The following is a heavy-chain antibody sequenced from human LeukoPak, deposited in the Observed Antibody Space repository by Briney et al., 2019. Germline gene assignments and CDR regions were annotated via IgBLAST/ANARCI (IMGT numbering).Heavy chain of an antibody. CDR3: ARPQPPYYYDSSGYYYDY. J-gene: IGHJ4*02. Sequence: SETLSLTCAVYGGSFSGYYWSWIRQPPGKGLEWIGEINHSGSTSYNPSLKSRVTISVDTSKNQFSLKLSSVTAADTAVYYCARPQPPYYYDSSGYYYDYWGQGTLVTVSS. CDR2: INHSGST. CDR1: GGSFSGYY. D-gene: IGHD3-22*01. V-gene: IGHV4-34*01.